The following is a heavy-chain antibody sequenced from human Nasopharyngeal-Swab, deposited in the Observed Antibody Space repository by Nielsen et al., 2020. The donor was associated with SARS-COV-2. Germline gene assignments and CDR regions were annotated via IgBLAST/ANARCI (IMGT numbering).Heavy chain of an antibody. D-gene: IGHD6-19*01. CDR1: GGSISSSSYY. J-gene: IGHJ3*02. V-gene: IGHV4-39*07. CDR2: IYYSGST. CDR3: ARDSSGWYEDAFDI. Sequence: SETLSLTCTVSGGSISSSSYYWGWIRQPPGKGLEWIGSIYYSGSTYYNPSLKSRVTISVDTSKNQFSLKLSSVTAADTAVYYCARDSSGWYEDAFDIWGQGTMVTVSS.